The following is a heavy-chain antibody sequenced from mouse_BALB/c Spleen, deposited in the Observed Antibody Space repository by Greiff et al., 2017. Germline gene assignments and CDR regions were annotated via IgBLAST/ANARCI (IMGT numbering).Heavy chain of an antibody. CDR2: ISYSGST. V-gene: IGHV3-2*02. J-gene: IGHJ4*01. Sequence: EVKLMESGPGLVKPSQSLSLTCTVTGYSITSDYAWNWIRQFPGNKLEWMGYISYSGSTSYNPSLKSRISITRDTSKNQFFLQLNSVTTEDTATYYCARFGNGGAMDYWGQGTSVTVSS. CDR1: GYSITSDYA. CDR3: ARFGNGGAMDY. D-gene: IGHD2-1*01.